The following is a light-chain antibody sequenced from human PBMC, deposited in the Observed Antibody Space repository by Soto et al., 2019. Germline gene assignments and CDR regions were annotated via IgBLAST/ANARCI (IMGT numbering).Light chain of an antibody. CDR3: CSYAGSSSLV. CDR2: EGS. J-gene: IGLJ2*01. V-gene: IGLV2-23*01. Sequence: QSALTQPASVSGSPGQSITISCTGTSNDLGSYNLVSWYQQHPGKAPKLMIYEGSKRPSGVSNRFSGSKSGNTASLTISGLQAEDEAAYYCCSYAGSSSLVFGGVTKLTV. CDR1: SNDLGSYNL.